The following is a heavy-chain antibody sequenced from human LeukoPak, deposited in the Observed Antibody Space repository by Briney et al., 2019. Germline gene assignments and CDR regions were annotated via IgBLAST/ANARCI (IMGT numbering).Heavy chain of an antibody. D-gene: IGHD3-9*01. CDR2: VYYSGSTT. J-gene: IGHJ4*02. CDR1: GGSISNSY. CDR3: ARHSGSSGYWDS. V-gene: IGHV4-59*08. Sequence: SSETLSLTCTVSGGSISNSYWTWIRQPPGKGLEWIGYVYYSGSTTNYSPSLKSRVTISVDTSKNQFSLSLDSVTAADTAVYYCARHSGSSGYWDSWGQGALVTVSS.